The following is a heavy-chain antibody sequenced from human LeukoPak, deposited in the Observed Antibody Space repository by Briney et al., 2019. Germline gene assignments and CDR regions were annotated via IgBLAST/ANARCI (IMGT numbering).Heavy chain of an antibody. CDR2: IYTSGNT. V-gene: IGHV4-4*07. D-gene: IGHD5-18*01. CDR3: ARDPGYRLYYFDY. CDR1: GGSISSFY. Sequence: SETLSLTCTVSGGSISSFYWSWIRQPAGKGREWIGRIYTSGNTNYNPSLRSRVTMSVDTSKNLFSLKLSSVTAADTAVYYCARDPGYRLYYFDYWGQGTLVTVSS. J-gene: IGHJ4*02.